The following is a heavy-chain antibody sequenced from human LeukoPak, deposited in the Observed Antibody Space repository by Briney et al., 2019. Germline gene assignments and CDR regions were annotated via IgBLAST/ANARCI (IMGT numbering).Heavy chain of an antibody. CDR2: ISWNSGSI. CDR1: GFTFDDYA. CDR3: ARDLQVTNCGDDCYPHWYFDF. D-gene: IGHD2-21*02. J-gene: IGHJ2*01. V-gene: IGHV3-9*01. Sequence: GRSLRLSCAASGFTFDDYAMHWVRQAPGKGLEWVSGISWNSGSIGYADSVKGRFTISRDNAKNSLYLQMNSLRAEDTAMYYCARDLQVTNCGDDCYPHWYFDFWGRGTLVTVSS.